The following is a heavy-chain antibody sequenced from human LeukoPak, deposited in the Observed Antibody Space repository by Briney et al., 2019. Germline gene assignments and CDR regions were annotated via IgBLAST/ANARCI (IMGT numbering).Heavy chain of an antibody. J-gene: IGHJ4*02. CDR3: ARFVGRDTSSSAFDY. V-gene: IGHV3-9*01. Sequence: GGSLRLSCAASGFTFDDYAMHWVRQAPGKGLEWVSGISWNSGSIGYADSVKGRFTISRDNAKKSLYLQMSSLRAEDTAVYFCARFVGRDTSSSAFDYWGQGTLVTVSS. D-gene: IGHD6-6*01. CDR1: GFTFDDYA. CDR2: ISWNSGSI.